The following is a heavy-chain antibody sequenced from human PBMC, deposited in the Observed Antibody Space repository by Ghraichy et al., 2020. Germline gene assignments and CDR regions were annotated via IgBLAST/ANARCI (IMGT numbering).Heavy chain of an antibody. J-gene: IGHJ3*02. Sequence: SETLSLTCAVSGGSISSGGYSWSWIRQPPGKGLEWIGYIYHSGSTYYNPSLKSRVTISVDRSKNQFSLKLSSVTAADTAVYYCARTEMAANAFDIWGQGTMVTVSS. CDR3: ARTEMAANAFDI. CDR2: IYHSGST. CDR1: GGSISSGGYS. D-gene: IGHD5-24*01. V-gene: IGHV4-30-2*01.